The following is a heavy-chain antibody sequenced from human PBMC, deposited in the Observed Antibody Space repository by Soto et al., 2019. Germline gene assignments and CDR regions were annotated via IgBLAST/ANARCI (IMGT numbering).Heavy chain of an antibody. V-gene: IGHV4-31*03. J-gene: IGHJ4*02. CDR2: IYYSGST. CDR3: ARVGEVTTVTTSTYYFDY. CDR1: GGSISSVGYY. D-gene: IGHD4-17*01. Sequence: SQTLSLTCTVSGGSISSVGYYWSCIRQHPGKGLEWIGYIYYSGSTYYNPSLKSRVTISVDTSKDQFSLKLSSVTAADTAVYYCARVGEVTTVTTSTYYFDYWGQGTLVTVSS.